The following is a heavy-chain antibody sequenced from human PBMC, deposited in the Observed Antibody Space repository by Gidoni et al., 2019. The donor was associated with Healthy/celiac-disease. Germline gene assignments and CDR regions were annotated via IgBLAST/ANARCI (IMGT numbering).Heavy chain of an antibody. Sequence: EVQLVESGGGLVQPGGSLRLSCAASGFTFSSYSMNWVRQAPGKGLEWVSYISSSSSTIYYADSVKGRFTISRDNAKNSLYLQMNSLRDEDTAVYYCARDWMVARGNWYFDLWGRGTLVTVSS. V-gene: IGHV3-48*02. J-gene: IGHJ2*01. CDR1: GFTFSSYS. CDR3: ARDWMVARGNWYFDL. CDR2: ISSSSSTI. D-gene: IGHD2-15*01.